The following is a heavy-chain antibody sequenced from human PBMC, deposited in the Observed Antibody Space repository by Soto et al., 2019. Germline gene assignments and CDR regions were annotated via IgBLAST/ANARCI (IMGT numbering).Heavy chain of an antibody. D-gene: IGHD2-21*02. Sequence: QVQLQESGPGLVKPSQTLSLTCTVSGGSISSGGYYSSWIRQHPGKGLEWIGYIYYSGSTYYNPSLKSRVTISVDTSKNQFSLKLSSVTAADTAVYYCARDGCGGDCYSDWFDPWGQGTLVTVSS. V-gene: IGHV4-31*03. CDR1: GGSISSGGYY. CDR3: ARDGCGGDCYSDWFDP. J-gene: IGHJ5*02. CDR2: IYYSGST.